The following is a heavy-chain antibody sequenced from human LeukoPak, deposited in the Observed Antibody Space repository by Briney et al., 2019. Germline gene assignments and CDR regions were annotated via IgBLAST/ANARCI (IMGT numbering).Heavy chain of an antibody. Sequence: PGGSLRLSCAASGFTSSSYSMNWVRQAPGKELEWVSSISSSSSYIYYADSVKGRFTISRDNAKNSLYLQMNSLRAEDTAVYYCARMEDYGDSKSDYWGQGTLVTVSS. CDR3: ARMEDYGDSKSDY. CDR2: ISSSSSYI. V-gene: IGHV3-21*01. J-gene: IGHJ4*02. CDR1: GFTSSSYS. D-gene: IGHD4-17*01.